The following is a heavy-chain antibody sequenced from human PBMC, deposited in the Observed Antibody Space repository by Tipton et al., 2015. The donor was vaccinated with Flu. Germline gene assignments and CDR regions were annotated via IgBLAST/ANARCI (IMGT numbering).Heavy chain of an antibody. CDR3: ARDRRWFDP. CDR1: GGSISSYY. J-gene: IGHJ5*02. V-gene: IGHV4-59*12. CDR2: IYYSGST. Sequence: TLSLTCTVSGGSISSYYWSWIRQPPGKGLEWIGYIYYSGSTNYNPSLKSRVTISVDTSKNQFSLKLSSVTAADTAVYYCARDRRWFDPWGQGTLVTVSS.